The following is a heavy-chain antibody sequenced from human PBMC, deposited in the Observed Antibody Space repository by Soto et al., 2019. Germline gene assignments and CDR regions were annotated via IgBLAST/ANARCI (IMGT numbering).Heavy chain of an antibody. J-gene: IGHJ4*02. CDR2: ISYDGSNK. CDR1: GFTFSSYA. V-gene: IGHV3-30-3*01. Sequence: QVQLVESRGGVVKPGRSLRLSCAASGFTFSSYAMHWVRQAPGKGLEWVAVISYDGSNKYYADSVKGRFTISRDNSKNTLYLQMNSLSAEDTAVYYCARDSESSSSFLDVWGQGTLVTVSS. CDR3: ARDSESSSSFLDV. D-gene: IGHD6-6*01.